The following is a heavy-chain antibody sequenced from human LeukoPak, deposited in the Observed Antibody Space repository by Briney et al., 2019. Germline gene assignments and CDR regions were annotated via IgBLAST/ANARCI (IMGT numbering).Heavy chain of an antibody. J-gene: IGHJ3*02. V-gene: IGHV5-51*01. D-gene: IGHD3-10*01. CDR3: ASSYYYGSGSYYPLRYDAFDI. Sequence: GESLKISCKGSGYSFTSHWIGWVRQMPGKGLEWMGIIYPGDSDTRYSPSFQGQVTFSADKSISTAYLQWSSLKASDTAMYYCASSYYYGSGSYYPLRYDAFDIWGQGTMVTVSS. CDR1: GYSFTSHW. CDR2: IYPGDSDT.